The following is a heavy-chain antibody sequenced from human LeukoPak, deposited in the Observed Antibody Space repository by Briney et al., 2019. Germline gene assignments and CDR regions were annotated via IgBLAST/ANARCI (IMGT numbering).Heavy chain of an antibody. D-gene: IGHD1-26*01. CDR1: GFTFSSYS. Sequence: GGSLRLSCAASGFTFSSYSMNWDRQAPGKGLEWVSSISSSSSYIYYADSVKGRFTISRDNAKNSLYLQMNSLRAEDTAVYYCARDRWEPLTVFDYWGQGTLVTVSS. V-gene: IGHV3-21*01. J-gene: IGHJ4*02. CDR2: ISSSSSYI. CDR3: ARDRWEPLTVFDY.